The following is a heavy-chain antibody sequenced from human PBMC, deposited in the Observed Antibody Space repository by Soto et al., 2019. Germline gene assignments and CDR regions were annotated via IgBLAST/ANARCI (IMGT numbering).Heavy chain of an antibody. CDR2: ISGSGGST. CDR3: AKLTTGKKCWSHLAYFDY. Sequence: GSLRPSWTASGWTFSSYAMRWVRPAPGKGLEWVSAISGSGGSTYYADSVKGRFTISRDNSKNTLYLQMNSQRAAETAVSYCAKLTTGKKCWSHLAYFDYWGK. CDR1: GWTFSSYA. V-gene: IGHV3-23*01. J-gene: IGHJ4*02. D-gene: IGHD3-10*02.